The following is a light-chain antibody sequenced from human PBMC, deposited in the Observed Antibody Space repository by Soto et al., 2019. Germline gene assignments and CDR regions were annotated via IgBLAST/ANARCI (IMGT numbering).Light chain of an antibody. CDR1: SSNIGSNY. J-gene: IGLJ2*01. CDR3: AACDGSLRGRV. Sequence: QAVVTQPPSASGTHGQRVTISCSGSSSNIGSNYVYWYQHLPGTAPKLLMYNNDQRASGVPDRFSGSKSATSASLAISGLRSEDEADYYCAACDGSLRGRVFCGGTKLTVL. CDR2: NND. V-gene: IGLV1-47*02.